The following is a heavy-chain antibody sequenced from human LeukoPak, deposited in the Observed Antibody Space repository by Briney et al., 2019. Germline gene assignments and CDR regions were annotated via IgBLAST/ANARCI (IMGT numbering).Heavy chain of an antibody. V-gene: IGHV3-48*01. J-gene: IGHJ4*02. CDR3: ARVSIAVAGTYDLDY. D-gene: IGHD6-19*01. Sequence: GGSLRLSCAASGFTFSGSTMSWVRQAPGKGLEWVSYISSSSSTIYYADSVKGRFTISRDNAKNSLYLQMNSLRAEDTAVYYCARVSIAVAGTYDLDYWGQGTLVTVSS. CDR1: GFTFSGST. CDR2: ISSSSSTI.